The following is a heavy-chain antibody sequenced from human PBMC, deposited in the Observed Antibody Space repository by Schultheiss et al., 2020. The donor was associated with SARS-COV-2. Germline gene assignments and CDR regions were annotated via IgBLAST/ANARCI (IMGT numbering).Heavy chain of an antibody. V-gene: IGHV4-59*01. CDR1: GGSISSYY. CDR3: ARDSSGWTHYYYYGMDV. J-gene: IGHJ6*02. D-gene: IGHD6-19*01. Sequence: SQTLSLTCTVSGGSISSYYWSWIRQPPGKGLEWIGEINHRGSTNYNPSLKSRVTISVDTSKNQFSLKLSSVTAADTAVYYCARDSSGWTHYYYYGMDVWGQGTTVTVSS. CDR2: INHRGST.